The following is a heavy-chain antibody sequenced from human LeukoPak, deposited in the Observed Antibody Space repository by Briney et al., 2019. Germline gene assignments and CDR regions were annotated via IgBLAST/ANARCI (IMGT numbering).Heavy chain of an antibody. CDR3: TRRYCTSTSCYAFDC. CDR2: ISSSGSTI. CDR1: GFTFSDYY. D-gene: IGHD2-2*01. V-gene: IGHV3-11*04. J-gene: IGHJ4*02. Sequence: GGSLRLSCAASGFTFSDYYMSWIRQAPGKGLEWVSYISSSGSTIYYADSVKGRFTISRDNAKNSLYLQMNSLRAEDTAVYYCTRRYCTSTSCYAFDCWGQGTLVTVSS.